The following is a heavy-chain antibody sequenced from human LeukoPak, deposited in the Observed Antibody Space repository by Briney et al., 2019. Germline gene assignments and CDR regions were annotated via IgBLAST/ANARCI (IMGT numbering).Heavy chain of an antibody. CDR2: IYTSGST. V-gene: IGHV4-4*07. J-gene: IGHJ5*02. D-gene: IGHD6-19*01. CDR3: ARESIAVAGSNWFDP. CDR1: GGSISSYY. Sequence: SETLSLTCTVSGGSISSYYWSWIRQPAGKGLEWIGRIYTSGSTNYNPSLKSRVTMSVDTSMNQFSLKLSSVTAADTAVYYCARESIAVAGSNWFDPWGQGTLVTVSS.